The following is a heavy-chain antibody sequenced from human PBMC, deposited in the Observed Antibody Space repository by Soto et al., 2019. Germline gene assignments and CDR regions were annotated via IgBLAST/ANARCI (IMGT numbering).Heavy chain of an antibody. Sequence: SETLSLTCTVSGGSISSYYWSWIRQPPGKGLEWIGYIYYSGSTNYNPSLKSRVTISVDTSKNQFSLKLSSVTAADTAVYYCARDSSGYSSSWYRAYYYYGMDVWGQGTTVTVSS. CDR1: GGSISSYY. J-gene: IGHJ6*02. D-gene: IGHD6-13*01. V-gene: IGHV4-59*01. CDR2: IYYSGST. CDR3: ARDSSGYSSSWYRAYYYYGMDV.